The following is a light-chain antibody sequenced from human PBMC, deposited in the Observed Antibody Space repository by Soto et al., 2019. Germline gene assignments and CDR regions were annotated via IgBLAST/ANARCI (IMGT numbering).Light chain of an antibody. J-gene: IGLJ3*02. CDR3: SSCTSIATLV. V-gene: IGLV2-14*01. CDR2: EVS. CDR1: SSDIGGCNY. Sequence: QSALAQPASVSGSPGQSITISCTGTSSDIGGCNYVSWYQRRPAKAPKLVIYEVSNRPSGVSNRFSGSKSGNRASLTISGLQPEDEADYYCSSCTSIATLVFGGGTKLTVL.